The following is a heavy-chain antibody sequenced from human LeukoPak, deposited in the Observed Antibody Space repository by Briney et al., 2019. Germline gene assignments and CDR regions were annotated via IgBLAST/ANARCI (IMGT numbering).Heavy chain of an antibody. J-gene: IGHJ4*02. CDR2: IIPILGIA. Sequence: GASVKVSCKASGGTFSSYTISWVRQAPGQGLEWMGRIIPILGIANYAQKFQGRVTITADKSTRTAYMELSSLRSEDTAVYSCARVGLNYFDYWGQGTLVTVSS. CDR3: ARVGLNYFDY. V-gene: IGHV1-69*02. CDR1: GGTFSSYT.